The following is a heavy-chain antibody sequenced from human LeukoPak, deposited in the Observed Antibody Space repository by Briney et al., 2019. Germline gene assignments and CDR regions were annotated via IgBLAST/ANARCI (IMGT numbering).Heavy chain of an antibody. CDR2: ISYDGSNK. CDR1: GFTFSSYG. V-gene: IGHV3-30*18. Sequence: GGSLRLSCAASGFTFSSYGMHWVRQAPGKGLEWVAVISYDGSNKYYADSVKGRFTISRDNSKNTLYLQMNSLRAEDTAAYYCAKDRGFLEWLARGQGTLVTVSS. D-gene: IGHD3-3*01. J-gene: IGHJ4*02. CDR3: AKDRGFLEWLA.